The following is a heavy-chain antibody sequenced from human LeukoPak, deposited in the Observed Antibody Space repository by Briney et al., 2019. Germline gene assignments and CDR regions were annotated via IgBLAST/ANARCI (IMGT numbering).Heavy chain of an antibody. CDR3: ARGGEWELLMHWFDP. D-gene: IGHD1-26*01. V-gene: IGHV4-39*07. Sequence: KPSETLSLTCTVSGGSISSGSYYWSWIRQPAGKGLEWIGRIYYSGSTYYNPSLKSRVTISVDTSKNQFSLKLSSVTAADTAVYYCARGGEWELLMHWFDPWGQGTLVTVSS. J-gene: IGHJ5*02. CDR1: GGSISSGSYY. CDR2: IYYSGST.